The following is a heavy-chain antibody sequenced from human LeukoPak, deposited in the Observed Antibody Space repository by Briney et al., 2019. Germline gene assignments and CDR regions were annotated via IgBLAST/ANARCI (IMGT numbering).Heavy chain of an antibody. CDR3: ARSVATDFAAGYFDY. V-gene: IGHV4-59*01. CDR1: GGSISSYY. J-gene: IGHJ4*02. CDR2: IYYSGST. Sequence: SETLSLTCTVSGGSISSYYWSWIRQPPGKGLEWIGYIYYSGSTNYNPSLKSRVTISVDTSKNQFSLKLSSATAADTAVYYCARSVATDFAAGYFDYWGQGTLVTVSS. D-gene: IGHD5-12*01.